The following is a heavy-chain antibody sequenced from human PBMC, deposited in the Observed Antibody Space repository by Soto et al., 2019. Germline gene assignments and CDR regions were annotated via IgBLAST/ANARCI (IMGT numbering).Heavy chain of an antibody. Sequence: SETLSLTCTVSGGSISSDGYYWSWIRQHPGKGLEWIGYIYYSGSTYYNPSLKSRVTISVDTSKNQFSLKLSSVTAADTAVYYCARARYDSSGLSFDPWGQGTLVTVSS. CDR2: IYYSGST. CDR3: ARARYDSSGLSFDP. CDR1: GGSISSDGYY. J-gene: IGHJ5*02. V-gene: IGHV4-31*03. D-gene: IGHD3-22*01.